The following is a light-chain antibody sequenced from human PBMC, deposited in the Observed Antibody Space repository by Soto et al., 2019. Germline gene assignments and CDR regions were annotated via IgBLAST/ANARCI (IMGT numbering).Light chain of an antibody. CDR3: QQTYTTPRT. CDR2: DAS. V-gene: IGKV1-5*01. CDR1: QSISFW. Sequence: DIPMTQSPSTLAASVGDRVTITCRASQSISFWLAWYQQKPGKAPKLLIFDASTLERGVPSRFSGSGSGTEFTLTISSLQPDDFATYSCQQTYTTPRTFGQGTKVDI. J-gene: IGKJ1*01.